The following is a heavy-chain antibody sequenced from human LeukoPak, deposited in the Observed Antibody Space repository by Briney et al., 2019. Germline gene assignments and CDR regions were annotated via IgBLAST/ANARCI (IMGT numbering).Heavy chain of an antibody. CDR1: GFTFSSYG. V-gene: IGHV3-33*06. D-gene: IGHD3-3*01. CDR3: AKAHDFWSGFPQVDV. Sequence: PGGSLRLSCAASGFTFSSYGMHWVRQAPGKGLEWVAVIWYDGSNKYYADSVKGRFTISRDNSKNTLYLRMNSLRAEDTAVYYCAKAHDFWSGFPQVDVWGKGTTVTVSS. J-gene: IGHJ6*04. CDR2: IWYDGSNK.